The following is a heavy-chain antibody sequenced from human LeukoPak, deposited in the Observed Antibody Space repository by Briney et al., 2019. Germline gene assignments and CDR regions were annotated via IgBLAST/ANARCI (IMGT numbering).Heavy chain of an antibody. D-gene: IGHD6-6*01. CDR3: ARSSQGSSDAFDI. CDR2: ISYDGSNK. V-gene: IGHV3-30-3*01. CDR1: GFTFSSYA. J-gene: IGHJ3*02. Sequence: PGGSLRLSCAASGFTFSSYAMHWVRQAPGKGLEWVAVISYDGSNKYYADSVKGRFTISRDNSKNTLYLQMNSLRAEDTAVYYCARSSQGSSDAFDIWGQGTMVTVSS.